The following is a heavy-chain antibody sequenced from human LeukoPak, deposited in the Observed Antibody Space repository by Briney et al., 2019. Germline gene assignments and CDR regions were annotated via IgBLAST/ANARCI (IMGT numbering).Heavy chain of an antibody. J-gene: IGHJ4*02. CDR3: AKDRDDSSGFYHDY. Sequence: SGGSLRLSCAVSGFTFSGFWMSWSRQAPGKGLEWVASINSDGSEGYYADVVKGRFTISRDNAKNSLYLQINSLRAEDTAVYYCAKDRDDSSGFYHDYWGQGTLVTVSS. D-gene: IGHD3-22*01. V-gene: IGHV3-7*03. CDR1: GFTFSGFW. CDR2: INSDGSEG.